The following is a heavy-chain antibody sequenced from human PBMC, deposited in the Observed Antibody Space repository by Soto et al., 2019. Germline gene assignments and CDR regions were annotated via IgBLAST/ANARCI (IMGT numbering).Heavy chain of an antibody. Sequence: QVQLQASGPGLVKPSETLSLPCTVSGGSISSYYWSWIRQPPGKGLEWIGYIYYSGSTNYNPSLKSRVTISVDTSKNQFSLKLSSVTAADTAVYYCARGVWFGELFGMDVWGQGTTVTVSS. CDR1: GGSISSYY. V-gene: IGHV4-59*01. J-gene: IGHJ6*02. CDR2: IYYSGST. D-gene: IGHD3-10*01. CDR3: ARGVWFGELFGMDV.